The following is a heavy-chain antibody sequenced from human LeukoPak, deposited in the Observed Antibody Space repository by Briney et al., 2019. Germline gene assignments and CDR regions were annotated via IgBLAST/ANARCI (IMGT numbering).Heavy chain of an antibody. CDR2: IKRDGSEK. J-gene: IGHJ4*02. D-gene: IGHD3-9*01. V-gene: IGHV3-7*01. CDR3: ARDRIYYDILTGYLPLDY. Sequence: GGSLRLSCAASGFTFSNYAMHWVRQAPGKGLEWVANIKRDGSEKFYVDSVKGRFTISRDNSKTSLYLQMSSLRAEDTAVYFCARDRIYYDILTGYLPLDYWGRGTLVAVSS. CDR1: GFTFSNYA.